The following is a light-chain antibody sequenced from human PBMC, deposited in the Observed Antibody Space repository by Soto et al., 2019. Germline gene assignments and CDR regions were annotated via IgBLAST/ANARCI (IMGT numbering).Light chain of an antibody. CDR3: SSYTAYSRVV. Sequence: QSALTQPASVSGSPGQSITISCTGSSSDVGGYNYVSWYQQHPGKAPKTLIYDVTNRPSGISNRFSGSKSGNTASLTISDLQTEDEADYYCSSYTAYSRVVFGGGTKLTVL. V-gene: IGLV2-14*03. CDR2: DVT. J-gene: IGLJ2*01. CDR1: SSDVGGYNY.